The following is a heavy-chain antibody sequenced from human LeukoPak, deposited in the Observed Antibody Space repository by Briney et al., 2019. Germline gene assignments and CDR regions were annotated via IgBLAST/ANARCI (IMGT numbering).Heavy chain of an antibody. CDR3: ARSLSRESYFYYMDV. V-gene: IGHV4-4*09. J-gene: IGHJ6*03. Sequence: SETLSLTCIVSGGSTSSYNWSWIRQPPGKGLEWIGYIYTSGSTNYNPSLKSRVTISVDTSKSQFSLKLSSVTAADTAVYYCARSLSRESYFYYMDVWGKGTTVTVSS. CDR1: GGSTSSYN. CDR2: IYTSGST.